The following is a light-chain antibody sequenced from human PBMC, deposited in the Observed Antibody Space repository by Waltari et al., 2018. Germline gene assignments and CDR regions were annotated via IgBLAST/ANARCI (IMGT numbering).Light chain of an antibody. Sequence: LSPGERATLSCRASQSVSSYLAWYQLKPGQAPRLLIYGASNRATGIPARFSGSASGTDFTLTINSLEPEDFAVYYCLQSSNWYTFGQGTKLEIK. CDR1: QSVSSY. CDR2: GAS. CDR3: LQSSNWYT. V-gene: IGKV3-11*01. J-gene: IGKJ2*01.